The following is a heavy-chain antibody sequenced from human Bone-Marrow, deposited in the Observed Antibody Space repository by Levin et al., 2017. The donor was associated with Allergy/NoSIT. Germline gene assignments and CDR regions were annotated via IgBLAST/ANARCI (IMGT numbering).Heavy chain of an antibody. CDR2: ISHSGST. D-gene: IGHD5-12*01. CDR1: GGSISSGGAS. CDR3: ARGLGESDYDHYYCGMDV. J-gene: IGHJ6*02. Sequence: SETLSLTCAVSGGSISSGGASWSWIRQTPGKGLEWIGYISHSGSTYYKSSLKSRVTISVDGSKTQFSLKLTSVTAADTAVYYCARGLGESDYDHYYCGMDVWGQGTTVFVSS. V-gene: IGHV4-30-2*01.